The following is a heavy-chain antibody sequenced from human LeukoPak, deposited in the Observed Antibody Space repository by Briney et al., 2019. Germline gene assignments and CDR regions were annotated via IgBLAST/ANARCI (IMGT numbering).Heavy chain of an antibody. CDR1: GFTFGSYG. CDR3: AKLLRYFDRGNY. CDR2: IRSDGSNK. J-gene: IGHJ4*02. D-gene: IGHD3-9*01. Sequence: GGSLRLSCAASGFTFGSYGMHWVRQAPGKGLEWVTFIRSDGSNKYYADSVKGRFTISRDNSKNTLYLQMYSLRAEDTAVYYCAKLLRYFDRGNYWGQGTLVTVSS. V-gene: IGHV3-30*02.